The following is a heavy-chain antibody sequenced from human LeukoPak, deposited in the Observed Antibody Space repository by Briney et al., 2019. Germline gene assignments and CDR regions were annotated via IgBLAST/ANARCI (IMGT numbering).Heavy chain of an antibody. D-gene: IGHD5-18*01. J-gene: IGHJ3*02. CDR1: GYSFTSYW. Sequence: GEPLRISCKGSGYSFTSYWISWVRQMPGKGLEWMGRIDPSDSYTNYSPSFQGHATISADKSISTAYLQWSSLKASDTAMYYCATLDTATLNAFDIWGQGTMVTVSS. CDR2: IDPSDSYT. CDR3: ATLDTATLNAFDI. V-gene: IGHV5-10-1*01.